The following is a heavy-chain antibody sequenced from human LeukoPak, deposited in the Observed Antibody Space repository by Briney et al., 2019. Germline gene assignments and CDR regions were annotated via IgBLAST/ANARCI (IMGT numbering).Heavy chain of an antibody. J-gene: IGHJ6*04. V-gene: IGHV3-23*01. Sequence: GGSLRLSCAASGFTFSSYAMTWVRQAPGKGLEWISAVSYDITRTFYADSVKGRFALSRDNSRNTLFLQMNSLRADDTAVYYCARPGCGGNCYYRMDVWGKGNTVTVSS. CDR2: VSYDITRT. D-gene: IGHD2-21*01. CDR1: GFTFSSYA. CDR3: ARPGCGGNCYYRMDV.